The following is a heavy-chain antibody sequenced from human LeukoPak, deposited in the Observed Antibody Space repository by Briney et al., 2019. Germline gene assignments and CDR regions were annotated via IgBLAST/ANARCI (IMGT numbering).Heavy chain of an antibody. CDR2: ISSDGSDT. Sequence: PGGSLRLSCAASGFTFSNYAMHWVRQAPGKGLVWVSGISSDGSDTRYADSVKGRFTISRDNAKNTLYLQMNSLRVEDTAVYFCARDFYLAGTNSWGQGTLVTVSS. V-gene: IGHV3-74*01. CDR1: GFTFSNYA. CDR3: ARDFYLAGTNS. D-gene: IGHD6-19*01. J-gene: IGHJ4*02.